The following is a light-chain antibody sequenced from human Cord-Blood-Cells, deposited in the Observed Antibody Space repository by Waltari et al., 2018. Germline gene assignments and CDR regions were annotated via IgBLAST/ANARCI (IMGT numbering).Light chain of an antibody. CDR2: GAS. CDR3: QQYNSWPRT. Sequence: ELVLTHPSATLSECPAIRATLSCRASQSVSSNLNWYQQKPGQAPRLLIYGASSRDSGIPARFSGSGSGTDFTLTISSLQSEDFAVYYCQQYNSWPRTFGEGTKVEIK. CDR1: QSVSSN. J-gene: IGKJ4*02. V-gene: IGKV3-15*01.